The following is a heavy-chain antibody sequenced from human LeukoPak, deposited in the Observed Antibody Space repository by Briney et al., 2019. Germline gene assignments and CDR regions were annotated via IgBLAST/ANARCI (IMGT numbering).Heavy chain of an antibody. CDR1: GGSISSYY. CDR2: IYYSGST. V-gene: IGHV4-59*01. Sequence: PSETLSLTCTVSGGSISSYYWSWIRQPPGKGLEWIGYIYYSGSTNYNPSPKSRVTISVDTSKNQFSLKLSSVTAADTAVYYCARSRSTDYGDSNNWFDPWGQGTLVTVSS. J-gene: IGHJ5*02. D-gene: IGHD4-17*01. CDR3: ARSRSTDYGDSNNWFDP.